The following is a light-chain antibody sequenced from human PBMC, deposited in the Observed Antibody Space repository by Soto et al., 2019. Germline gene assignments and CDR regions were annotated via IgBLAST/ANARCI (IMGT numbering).Light chain of an antibody. CDR3: MQATHFPRT. Sequence: DVVLTQTPLSSPVTLGQPASISCRSSESLIFSDGNTYLSWLHQRPGQPPRLLIYKISKPFAGVPDRFSGSGAGTDFTLKISRVEAEDVGVYYCMQATHFPRTFGQGTTVEVK. CDR2: KIS. J-gene: IGKJ1*01. CDR1: ESLIFSDGNTY. V-gene: IGKV2-24*01.